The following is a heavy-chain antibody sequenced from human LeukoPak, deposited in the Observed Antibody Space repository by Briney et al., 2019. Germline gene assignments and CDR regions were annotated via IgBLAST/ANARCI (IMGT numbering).Heavy chain of an antibody. CDR2: ISSSSTI. J-gene: IGHJ4*02. Sequence: GGSLRLSCAASGFTFSSYSMNWVRQAPGKGLEWVSYISSSSTIYYADSVKGRFTISRDNAKNSLYLQMNSLRAEDTAVYYCARASMNYGSGSYFVWDQGTLVTVSS. V-gene: IGHV3-48*01. D-gene: IGHD3-10*01. CDR3: ARASMNYGSGSYFV. CDR1: GFTFSSYS.